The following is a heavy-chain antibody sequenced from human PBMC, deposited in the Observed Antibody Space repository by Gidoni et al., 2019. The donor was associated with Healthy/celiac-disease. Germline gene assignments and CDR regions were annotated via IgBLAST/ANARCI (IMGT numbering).Heavy chain of an antibody. CDR2: ISSNGGST. J-gene: IGHJ1*01. CDR1: GFTFSSYA. CDR3: VKDLTPYSSGWDVRSAEYFQH. Sequence: EVQLVESGGGLVQPGGSLRLSCSASGFTFSSYAMHWVRQAPGKGLEYVSAISSNGGSTYYADSVKGRFTISRDNSKNTLYLQMSSLRAEDTAVYYCVKDLTPYSSGWDVRSAEYFQHWGQGTLVTVSS. V-gene: IGHV3-64D*06. D-gene: IGHD6-19*01.